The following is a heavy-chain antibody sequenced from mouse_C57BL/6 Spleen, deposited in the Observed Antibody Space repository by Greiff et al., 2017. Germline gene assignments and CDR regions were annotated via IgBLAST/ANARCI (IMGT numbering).Heavy chain of an antibody. J-gene: IGHJ2*02. CDR2: IYPGDGDT. CDR3: ARAGGDGSSLYYIDY. CDR1: GYAFSSYW. V-gene: IGHV1-80*01. Sequence: VKLMESGAELVKPGASVKISCKASGYAFSSYWMNWVKQRPGKGLEWIGLIYPGDGDTNYNRKFKGKATLTADKSSRTAYMQLSSLTSADSAVYVCARAGGDGSSLYYIDYWGQGTSLTVSS. D-gene: IGHD1-1*01.